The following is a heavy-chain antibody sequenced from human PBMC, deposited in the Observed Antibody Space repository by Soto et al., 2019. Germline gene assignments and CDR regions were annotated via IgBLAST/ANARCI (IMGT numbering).Heavy chain of an antibody. CDR1: GGSFSGYY. CDR3: ARVSQSGHDFWSGYYIMGFDP. J-gene: IGHJ5*02. CDR2: INHSGST. D-gene: IGHD3-3*01. Sequence: PSETLSLTCAVYGGSFSGYYWSWIRQPPGKGLEWIGEINHSGSTNYNPSLKSRVTISVDTSKNQFSLKLSSVTAADTAVYYCARVSQSGHDFWSGYYIMGFDPWGQGTLVTVSS. V-gene: IGHV4-34*01.